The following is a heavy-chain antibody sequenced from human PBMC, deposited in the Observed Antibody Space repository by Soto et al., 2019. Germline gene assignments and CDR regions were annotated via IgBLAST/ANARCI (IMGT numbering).Heavy chain of an antibody. Sequence: GASVKVSCKASGYTFTSYGISWVRQAPGQGLEWMGWISAYNGNTNYAQKLQGRVTMTTDTSTSTAYMELRSLRSDDTAVYYCARDRGIGIRYFDWLFHFFYWGQGTLVTVSS. CDR2: ISAYNGNT. D-gene: IGHD3-9*01. CDR3: ARDRGIGIRYFDWLFHFFY. CDR1: GYTFTSYG. V-gene: IGHV1-18*01. J-gene: IGHJ4*02.